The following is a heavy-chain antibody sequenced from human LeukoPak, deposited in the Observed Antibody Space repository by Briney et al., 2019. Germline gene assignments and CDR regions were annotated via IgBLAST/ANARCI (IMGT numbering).Heavy chain of an antibody. J-gene: IGHJ4*02. CDR2: ISGSGGST. Sequence: GGSLRLSCAASGFTFSSYGMHWVRQAPGKGLEWVSAISGSGGSTYYADSVKGRFTISRDNSKNTLYLQMNSLRAEDTAVYYCAKGSSSWYYLFDYWGQGTLVTVSS. D-gene: IGHD6-13*01. V-gene: IGHV3-23*01. CDR1: GFTFSSYG. CDR3: AKGSSSWYYLFDY.